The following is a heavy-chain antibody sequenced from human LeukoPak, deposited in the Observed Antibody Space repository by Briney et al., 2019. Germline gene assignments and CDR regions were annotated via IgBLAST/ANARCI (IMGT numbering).Heavy chain of an antibody. V-gene: IGHV3-30*02. CDR2: IRYDGSNK. D-gene: IGHD3-16*01. Sequence: GGSLRLSCAASGFTFSSYGMHWVRQAPGKGLEWVAFIRYDGSNKYYADSVKGRFTISRDNSKNTLYLQMNSLRAEDTAVYYCAKGSEYLWGSLESYYFYYMDVWGKGTTVTVSS. CDR1: GFTFSSYG. CDR3: AKGSEYLWGSLESYYFYYMDV. J-gene: IGHJ6*03.